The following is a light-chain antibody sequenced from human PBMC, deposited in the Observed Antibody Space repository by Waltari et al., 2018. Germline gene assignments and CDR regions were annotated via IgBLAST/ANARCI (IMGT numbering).Light chain of an antibody. CDR3: QQYNTYPLT. J-gene: IGKJ5*01. Sequence: MTQSPATLSVSPGERATLSCRASQYISSWLAWYQQKPGKAPKLLIYKASILESGVPSRFSGSESGTEFTLTISSLQPDDFATYYCQQYNTYPLTFGQGTRLEI. CDR2: KAS. CDR1: QYISSW. V-gene: IGKV1-5*03.